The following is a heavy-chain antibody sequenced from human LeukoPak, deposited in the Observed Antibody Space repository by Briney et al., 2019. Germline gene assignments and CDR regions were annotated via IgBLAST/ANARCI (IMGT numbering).Heavy chain of an antibody. V-gene: IGHV3-20*04. J-gene: IGHJ4*02. CDR3: PRDLSSYGEYYFDY. CDR1: GFTFDDYG. CDR2: INWNGGST. D-gene: IGHD3-10*01. Sequence: WGSLRLSGAASGFTFDDYGMSWVRQGPGKGLEWVSGINWNGGSTGYADSVKGRFTISRDNAKNSLYLQMNSLRAEDTALYYCPRDLSSYGEYYFDYWGQGTLVTVSS.